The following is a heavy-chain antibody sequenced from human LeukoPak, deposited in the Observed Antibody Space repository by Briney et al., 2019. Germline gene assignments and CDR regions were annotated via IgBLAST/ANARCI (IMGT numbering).Heavy chain of an antibody. CDR2: ISPSGSSI. D-gene: IGHD1-26*01. J-gene: IGHJ4*02. CDR3: AKDQRWESPHYLDS. Sequence: PGGSLRLSCAVSGLTFSDYYMSWTRQAPGKGPELVSYISPSGSSIFYVDSVKGRFTISRDNAKNSLYLQMNSLRDEDTALYYCAKDQRWESPHYLDSWGQGTLVTVSS. CDR1: GLTFSDYY. V-gene: IGHV3-11*01.